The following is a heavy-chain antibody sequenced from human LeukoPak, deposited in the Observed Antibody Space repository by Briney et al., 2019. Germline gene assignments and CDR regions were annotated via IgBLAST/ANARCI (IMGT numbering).Heavy chain of an antibody. D-gene: IGHD1-26*01. CDR1: GFTFSSYE. J-gene: IGHJ4*02. Sequence: GSLRLSCAASGFTFSSYEMNWVRQAPGKGLEWVSYISSSGRTKYYADSVKGRCTISRDNAKNSLYLQMNSLRAEDTAVYYCARGKWEPLDYWGQGTLVTVSS. CDR3: ARGKWEPLDY. CDR2: ISSSGRTK. V-gene: IGHV3-48*03.